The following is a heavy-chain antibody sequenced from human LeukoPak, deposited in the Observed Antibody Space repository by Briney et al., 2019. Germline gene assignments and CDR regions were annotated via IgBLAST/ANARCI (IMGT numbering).Heavy chain of an antibody. J-gene: IGHJ2*01. CDR2: ISSNGGST. D-gene: IGHD3-10*01. CDR3: VKLAAPGAIWYFDL. CDR1: GLTFSNYA. V-gene: IGHV3-64D*09. Sequence: PGGSLILSFSVSGLTFSNYAMHSVRQAPGKGMKSVSAISSNGGSTYYADSVKGRFTISRDNSKNTLYLQMSSLRTEDSAIDYCVKLAAPGAIWYFDLWGRGTLVTVSS.